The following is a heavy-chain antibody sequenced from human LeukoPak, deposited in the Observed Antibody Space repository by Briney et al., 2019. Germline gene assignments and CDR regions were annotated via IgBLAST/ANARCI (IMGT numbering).Heavy chain of an antibody. CDR3: AQSTSMRYFFDL. D-gene: IGHD2-8*01. Sequence: PGGSLRLSCAASGFTFSSYAMSWVRQAPGKGLEWVSSVSGSGGRTFFADSVKGRFTVSRDNSVFLQMNSLRVEDTALYYCAQSTSMRYFFDLWGRGTLVTVSS. CDR2: VSGSGGRT. J-gene: IGHJ2*01. CDR1: GFTFSSYA. V-gene: IGHV3-23*01.